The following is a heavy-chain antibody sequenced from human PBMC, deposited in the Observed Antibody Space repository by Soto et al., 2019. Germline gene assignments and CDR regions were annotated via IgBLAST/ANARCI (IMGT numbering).Heavy chain of an antibody. J-gene: IGHJ5*02. Sequence: QVQLVQSGAEVKKPGSSVKVSCKASGGTFSSYTISWVRQAPGQGLEWMGRIIPILGIANYAQKFQGRVTITAEKSTSTAYMELSSLRSEDTAVYYCASTYSSSSGWFDPWGQGTLVTVSS. CDR3: ASTYSSSSGWFDP. V-gene: IGHV1-69*02. CDR2: IIPILGIA. CDR1: GGTFSSYT. D-gene: IGHD6-6*01.